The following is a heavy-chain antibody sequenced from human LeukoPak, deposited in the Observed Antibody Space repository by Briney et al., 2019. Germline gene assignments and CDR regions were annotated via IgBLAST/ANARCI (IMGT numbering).Heavy chain of an antibody. CDR1: GGSISSYY. J-gene: IGHJ3*01. Sequence: PSETLSLTCTVSGGSISSYYWSWLRQPPGKGLEWIGYIYYSGSTYYNPSLKSRVTISVDTSKNQFSLKLSSVTAADTAVYYCAGTDYGGPVFILAWGQGTMVTVSS. D-gene: IGHD4-23*01. CDR2: IYYSGST. V-gene: IGHV4-59*06. CDR3: AGTDYGGPVFILA.